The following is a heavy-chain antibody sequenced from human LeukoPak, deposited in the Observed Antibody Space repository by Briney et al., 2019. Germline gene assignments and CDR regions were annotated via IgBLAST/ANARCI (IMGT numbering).Heavy chain of an antibody. D-gene: IGHD3-22*01. CDR1: GFTFSSYG. CDR2: ISYDGSNK. V-gene: IGHV3-30*18. J-gene: IGHJ4*02. CDR3: AKPYYYDSSGYYYRAPYFDY. Sequence: AGGSLRLSCAASGFTFSSYGMHWVRQAPGKGLEWVAVISYDGSNKYYADSVKGRFTISRDNSKNTLYLQMNSLRAEDTAVYYCAKPYYYDSSGYYYRAPYFDYWGQGTLVTVSS.